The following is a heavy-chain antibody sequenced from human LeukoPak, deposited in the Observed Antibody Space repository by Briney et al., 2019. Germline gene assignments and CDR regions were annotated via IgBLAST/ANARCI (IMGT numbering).Heavy chain of an antibody. Sequence: SETLSLTCTVSGGSISSYYWSWIRQPPGKGLEWIGYISYSGSTNYSPSLKSQVTISVDTSKKQFSLKLRSVTAADTAVYYCARHTSSGWYFIDYWGQGTLVTVSS. CDR2: ISYSGST. CDR1: GGSISSYY. D-gene: IGHD6-19*01. CDR3: ARHTSSGWYFIDY. J-gene: IGHJ4*02. V-gene: IGHV4-59*08.